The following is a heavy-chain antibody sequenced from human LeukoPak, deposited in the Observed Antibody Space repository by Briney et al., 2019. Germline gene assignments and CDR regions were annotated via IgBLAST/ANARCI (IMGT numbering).Heavy chain of an antibody. J-gene: IGHJ4*02. Sequence: SVKVSCKASGGTFSSYAISWVRQAPGQGLEWMGGIIPIFGTANYAQKFQGRVTITTDESTSTAYMELSSLRSEDTAAYYCATIVGATTRAFDYWGQGTLVTVSS. CDR1: GGTFSSYA. CDR2: IIPIFGTA. V-gene: IGHV1-69*05. D-gene: IGHD1-26*01. CDR3: ATIVGATTRAFDY.